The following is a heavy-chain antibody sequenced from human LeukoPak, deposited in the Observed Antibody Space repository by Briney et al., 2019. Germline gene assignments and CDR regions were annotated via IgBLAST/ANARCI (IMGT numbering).Heavy chain of an antibody. CDR2: INPNSGGT. D-gene: IGHD6-19*01. Sequence: GASVKVSCKASGYTFTGYYMHWVRQAPGQGLEWMGWINPNSGGTNYAQKFQGRVTMTRDTSISTAYMELSRLRSDDTAVYYCARVGDQWLVTYYFDYWGQGTLVTVSS. V-gene: IGHV1-2*02. J-gene: IGHJ4*02. CDR1: GYTFTGYY. CDR3: ARVGDQWLVTYYFDY.